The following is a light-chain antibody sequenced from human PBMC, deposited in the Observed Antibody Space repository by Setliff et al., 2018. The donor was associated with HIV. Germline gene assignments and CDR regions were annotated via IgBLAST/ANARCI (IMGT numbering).Light chain of an antibody. V-gene: IGLV2-11*01. CDR2: DVT. CDR3: CSNAARPTFYV. Sequence: QSALTQPRSVSGSPGQSVTISSTGTSSDFGAYDYVSWYQQHPGKAPKLIIFDVTERPSGVPDRFSGSKSGNTASLTISGLQSADEADYYCCSNAARPTFYVFGTGTKVTVL. CDR1: SSDFGAYDY. J-gene: IGLJ1*01.